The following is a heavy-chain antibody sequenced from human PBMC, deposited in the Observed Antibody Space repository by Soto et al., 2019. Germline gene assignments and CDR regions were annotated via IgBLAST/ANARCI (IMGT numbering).Heavy chain of an antibody. CDR2: INYSGNT. CDR3: ARGNQLDY. J-gene: IGHJ4*02. D-gene: IGHD1-1*01. V-gene: IGHV4-34*01. Sequence: QVRLQQWGAGLLKPSETLSLTCAVYSGSFSDYSWTWLRQPPGKGLEWMGEINYSGNTKYNPSLKSRVTISVDTSKNQFSLKLSSVTAADTAVYYCARGNQLDYWGPGTPVTVSS. CDR1: SGSFSDYS.